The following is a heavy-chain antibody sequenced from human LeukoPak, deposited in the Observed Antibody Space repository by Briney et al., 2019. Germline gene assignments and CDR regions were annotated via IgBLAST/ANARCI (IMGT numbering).Heavy chain of an antibody. CDR3: ARAPNTNGSGSHRPLDY. D-gene: IGHD3-10*01. J-gene: IGHJ4*02. V-gene: IGHV3-30*04. CDR2: ISYAGNNK. Sequence: GGSLRLSCVVSGFTFSNYAMHWVRQAPGKGLEWVAVISYAGNNKYYADSVKGRFTISRDNAKNSLYLQMNSLRAEDTAVYYCARAPNTNGSGSHRPLDYWGQGTLVTVSS. CDR1: GFTFSNYA.